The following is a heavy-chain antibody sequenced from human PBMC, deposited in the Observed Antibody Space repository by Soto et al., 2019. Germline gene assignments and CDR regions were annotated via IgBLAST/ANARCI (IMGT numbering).Heavy chain of an antibody. J-gene: IGHJ3*02. CDR1: GGSISSYY. CDR3: ARGRGSGYSAFDI. D-gene: IGHD3-22*01. V-gene: IGHV4-59*01. CDR2: IYYSGST. Sequence: PSETLSLTCTGSGGSISSYYWSWMRQPPGKGLEWIGYIYYSGSTNYNPSLKSRVTISVDTSKNQFSLKLSSVTAADTAVYYCARGRGSGYSAFDIWGQGTMVTVPS.